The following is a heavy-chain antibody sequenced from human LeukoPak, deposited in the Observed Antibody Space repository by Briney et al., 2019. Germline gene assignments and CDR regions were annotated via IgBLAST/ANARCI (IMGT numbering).Heavy chain of an antibody. D-gene: IGHD3-22*01. CDR3: ALYYYDSSGYLFDY. V-gene: IGHV4-31*03. Sequence: SQTLSLTCTVSGGSISSGGYSWSWIRPHPGKGLEWIGYIYYSGSTYYNPSLKSRVTISVYTTKNQFSLKLSSVTAAAAAVYYCALYYYDSSGYLFDYWGQGTLVTVSS. CDR1: GGSISSGGYS. CDR2: IYYSGST. J-gene: IGHJ4*02.